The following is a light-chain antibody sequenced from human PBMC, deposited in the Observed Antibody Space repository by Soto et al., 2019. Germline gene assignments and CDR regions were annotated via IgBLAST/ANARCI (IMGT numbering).Light chain of an antibody. CDR1: SSDVGGYNY. Sequence: SALAQPASVSGYPGQSITISCTGTSSDVGGYNYVSWYQLHPGKAPKLILYEVTNRPSGVSDRFSGSKSGNTASLTISGLQAEDEADYYCSSYTSSTAYVFGTGTKVTVL. J-gene: IGLJ1*01. CDR3: SSYTSSTAYV. V-gene: IGLV2-14*01. CDR2: EVT.